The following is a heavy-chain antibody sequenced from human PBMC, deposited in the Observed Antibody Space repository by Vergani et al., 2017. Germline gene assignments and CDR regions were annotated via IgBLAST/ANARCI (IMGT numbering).Heavy chain of an antibody. CDR3: AKDLGTSSGGGWFDP. CDR2: ISWNSNSI. J-gene: IGHJ5*02. V-gene: IGHV3-9*02. Sequence: EGKREEEGGGWVRPGRSLRLSCVASGFTSAGYAMHWVRQAPGKGLEWVSGISWNSNSIGYADSVKGRFTISRDNAKNSLYLQMNSLRAEDTALYYCAKDLGTSSGGGWFDPWGQGTLVTVSS. D-gene: IGHD6-6*01. CDR1: GFTSAGYA.